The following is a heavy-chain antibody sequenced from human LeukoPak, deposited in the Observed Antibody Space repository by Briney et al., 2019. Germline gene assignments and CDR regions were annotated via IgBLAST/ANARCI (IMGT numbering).Heavy chain of an antibody. Sequence: GGSLRLSCAASGFTFSSYSMNWVRQAPGKGLEWVSSISSSSSYIYYADSVKGRFTISRDNAKNALYLQMNSLRAEDTAVYYCARDLPGYYDSSGYYYWGQGTLVTVSS. CDR1: GFTFSSYS. D-gene: IGHD3-22*01. V-gene: IGHV3-21*01. CDR2: ISSSSSYI. J-gene: IGHJ4*02. CDR3: ARDLPGYYDSSGYYY.